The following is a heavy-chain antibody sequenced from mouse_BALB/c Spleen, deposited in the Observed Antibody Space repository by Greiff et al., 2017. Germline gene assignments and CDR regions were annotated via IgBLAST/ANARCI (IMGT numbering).Heavy chain of an antibody. J-gene: IGHJ2*01. V-gene: IGHV5-12-1*01. CDR2: ISSGGGST. CDR1: GFAFSSYD. Sequence: EVKLVESGGGLVKPGGSLKLSCAASGFAFSSYDMSWVRQTPEKRLEWVAYISSGGGSTYYPDTVKGRFTISRDNAKNTLYLQMSSLKSEDTAMYYCARQGLGPYFDYWGQGTTLTVSS. CDR3: ARQGLGPYFDY. D-gene: IGHD4-1*01.